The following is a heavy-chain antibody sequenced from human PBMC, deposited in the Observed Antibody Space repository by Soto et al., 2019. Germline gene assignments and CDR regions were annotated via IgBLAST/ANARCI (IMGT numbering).Heavy chain of an antibody. Sequence: GGSLGLSCAASGFSVRSYAVSWVRQAPGQGLEWVSALSGSGGSTYYAASVKGRFTISRDNSKNTLYLQMNSLRAEDTAVYYCAKDSGIAARNTWSDPRRQRTLVPVSS. V-gene: IGHV3-23*01. CDR1: GFSVRSYA. CDR2: LSGSGGST. J-gene: IGHJ5*02. CDR3: AKDSGIAARNTWSDP. D-gene: IGHD6-6*01.